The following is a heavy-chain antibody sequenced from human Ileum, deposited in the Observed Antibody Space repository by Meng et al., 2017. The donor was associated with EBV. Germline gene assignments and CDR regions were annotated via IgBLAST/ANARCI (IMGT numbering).Heavy chain of an antibody. D-gene: IGHD3-9*01. CDR2: MYDSENA. Sequence: QWQLQESGPGLVKPSEPRSLTCSVSGGSVSSNDYHWSWIRQPPGKGLEWIGCMYDSENAKYNPSLNSRVTISIDTTRNHFVLKLTSVTAADTAVYYCAYYFVGRGGLGSWGQGTLVTVSS. J-gene: IGHJ4*02. V-gene: IGHV4-61*03. CDR1: GGSVSSNDYH. CDR3: AYYFVGRGGLGS.